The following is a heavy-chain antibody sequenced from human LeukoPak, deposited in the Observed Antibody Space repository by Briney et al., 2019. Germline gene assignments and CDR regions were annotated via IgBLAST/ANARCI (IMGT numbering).Heavy chain of an antibody. V-gene: IGHV1-2*02. D-gene: IGHD3-22*01. J-gene: IGHJ4*02. CDR1: GYTFTGHY. CDR2: INPNSGGT. Sequence: ASVRVSCKASGYTFTGHYMHWVRQAPGQGLEWMGWINPNSGGTNYAQKFQGRVTMTRDTSISTAYMELSRLRSDDTAVYYCAGYYYDSSGNGTFDYWGQGTLVTVSS. CDR3: AGYYYDSSGNGTFDY.